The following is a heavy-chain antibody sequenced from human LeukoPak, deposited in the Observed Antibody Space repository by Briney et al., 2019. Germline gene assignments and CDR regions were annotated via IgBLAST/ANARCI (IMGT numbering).Heavy chain of an antibody. D-gene: IGHD1-20*01. V-gene: IGHV3-9*01. CDR2: ISWNSGSI. CDR3: ARGYNWNYYYYYGMDV. J-gene: IGHJ6*02. Sequence: ALRLSCAASGFTFDDYAMHWVRQAPGKGLEWVSGISWNSGSIGYADSVKGRFTISRDNAKNSLYLQMNSLRAEDTALYYCARGYNWNYYYYYGMDVWGQGTTVTVSS. CDR1: GFTFDDYA.